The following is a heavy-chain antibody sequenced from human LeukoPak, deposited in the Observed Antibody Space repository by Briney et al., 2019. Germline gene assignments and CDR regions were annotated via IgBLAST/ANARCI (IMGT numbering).Heavy chain of an antibody. D-gene: IGHD1/OR15-1a*01. CDR1: GYTFTSYY. V-gene: IGHV1-46*01. CDR2: INPSGGST. CDR3: ARTNKMGIMLDY. Sequence: ASVKVPCKASGYTFTSYYMHWVRQAPGQGLEWMGIINPSGGSTSYAQKFQGRVTMTRDTSTSTVYMELSSLRSEDTAVYYCARTNKMGIMLDYWGQGTLVTVSS. J-gene: IGHJ4*02.